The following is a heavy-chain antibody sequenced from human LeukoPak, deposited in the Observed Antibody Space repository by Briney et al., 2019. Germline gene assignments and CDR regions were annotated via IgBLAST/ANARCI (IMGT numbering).Heavy chain of an antibody. CDR3: AKDLAYYFDY. V-gene: IGHV3-30*02. CDR1: GFTFSSYA. J-gene: IGHJ4*02. CDR2: IGHDGGVK. Sequence: GGSLRLSCAASGFTFSSYAMSWVRQAPGKGLEWLTFIGHDGGVKYYADSVKGRFTISRDNSKDTLYLQMNSLTAEDTAIYYCAKDLAYYFDYWGLGNLVTVSS. D-gene: IGHD3-3*02.